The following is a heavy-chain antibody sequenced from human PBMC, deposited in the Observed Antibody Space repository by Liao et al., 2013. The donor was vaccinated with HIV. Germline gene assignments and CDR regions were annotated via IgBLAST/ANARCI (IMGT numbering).Heavy chain of an antibody. J-gene: IGHJ4*02. CDR3: ARWSGNNYGLDS. V-gene: IGHV4-4*07. CDR2: LYANKLT. D-gene: IGHD5-24*01. CDR1: GASISSYY. Sequence: QVVLQESGPGLVKPSETLTLTCTVSGASISSYYWSWIRQPAGKRLEWIGRLYANKLTNYNSSLKSRVTMSLDSSKNQLSLKLTSVITADTAMYYCARWSGNNYGLDSWGQGTLVSVSS.